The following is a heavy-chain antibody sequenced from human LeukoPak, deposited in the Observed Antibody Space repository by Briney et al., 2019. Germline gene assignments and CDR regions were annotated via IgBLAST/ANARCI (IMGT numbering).Heavy chain of an antibody. V-gene: IGHV4-39*01. CDR2: IYYSGST. D-gene: IGHD1-26*01. CDR3: ARSPIVGATN. Sequence: SETLSLTCTVSGGTISTSSYYWGWIRQPPGKGLEWIGSIYYSGSTYYNPSLKSRVTISIDTSKNQFSLRLSSVTAADTAVYYCARSPIVGATNWGQGTLVAVCS. CDR1: GGTISTSSYY. J-gene: IGHJ4*02.